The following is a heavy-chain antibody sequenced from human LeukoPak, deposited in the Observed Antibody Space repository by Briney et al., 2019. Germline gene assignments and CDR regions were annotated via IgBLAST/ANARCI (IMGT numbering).Heavy chain of an antibody. V-gene: IGHV4-59*01. Sequence: PSETLSLTCTVSGGSISNYYWSGVRQPPGKGLEWMGYIYYTGSTNYSPSLKSRVTISVDMSKNQFSLKLTSVTAADTAVYYCARAKGNSNYPYYYMDVWGKGTTVTVSS. D-gene: IGHD4-11*01. CDR1: GGSISNYY. J-gene: IGHJ6*03. CDR2: IYYTGST. CDR3: ARAKGNSNYPYYYMDV.